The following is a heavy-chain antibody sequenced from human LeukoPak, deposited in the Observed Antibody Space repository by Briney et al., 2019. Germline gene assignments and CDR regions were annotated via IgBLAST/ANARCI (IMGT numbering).Heavy chain of an antibody. CDR2: IYYSGST. J-gene: IGHJ6*03. V-gene: IGHV4-39*01. D-gene: IGHD1-7*01. Sequence: PSETLSLTCTVSGGSISSSSYYWGWIRQPPGKGLEWIGSIYYSGSTYYNPSLKSRVTISVDTSKNQFSLELSSVTAADTAVYYCAAIKLRDYYYMDVWGKGTTVTISS. CDR3: AAIKLRDYYYMDV. CDR1: GGSISSSSYY.